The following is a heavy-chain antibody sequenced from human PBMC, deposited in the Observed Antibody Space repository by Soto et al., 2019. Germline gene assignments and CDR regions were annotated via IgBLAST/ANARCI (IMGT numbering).Heavy chain of an antibody. J-gene: IGHJ4*02. CDR1: GGSISSGGYS. Sequence: SETLSLTCAVYGGSISSGGYSCSWIRQQPGKGMEWIGYIYHSGSTYYNPSLKSRVTISVDRSKNQFSLKLSSVTAADTAVYFCARVGSTTRSWYESQVYYDYWGQGTLVTVSS. D-gene: IGHD6-13*01. CDR2: IYHSGST. CDR3: ARVGSTTRSWYESQVYYDY. V-gene: IGHV4-30-2*01.